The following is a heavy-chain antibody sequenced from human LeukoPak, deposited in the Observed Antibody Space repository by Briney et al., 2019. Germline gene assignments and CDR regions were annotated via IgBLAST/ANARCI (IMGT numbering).Heavy chain of an antibody. CDR1: GDSVSSNSAA. Sequence: QTLSLTCAISGDSVSSNSAAWNWIRQSPSRGLEWLGRTYYRSKWFNDYAVSVQSRITINPDTSKNQFSLQLNSVTAEDTAVYYCTRFNSNTKWFDPWGQGTLVTVSS. CDR2: TYYRSKWFN. V-gene: IGHV6-1*01. D-gene: IGHD3-3*01. CDR3: TRFNSNTKWFDP. J-gene: IGHJ5*02.